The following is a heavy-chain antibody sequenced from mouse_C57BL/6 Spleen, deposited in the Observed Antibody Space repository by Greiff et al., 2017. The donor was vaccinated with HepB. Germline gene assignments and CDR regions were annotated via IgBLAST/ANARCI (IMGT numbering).Heavy chain of an antibody. CDR1: GFTFSDYY. V-gene: IGHV5-16*01. Sequence: EVQRVESEGGLVQPGSSMILSCTASGFTFSDYYMAWVRQVPEKGLEWVANINYDGSSTYYLDSLKSRFIISRDNAKNILYLQMSSLKSEDTATYYCARAYDDDEGYFDVWGTGTTVTVSS. CDR3: ARAYDDDEGYFDV. D-gene: IGHD2-4*01. CDR2: INYDGSST. J-gene: IGHJ1*03.